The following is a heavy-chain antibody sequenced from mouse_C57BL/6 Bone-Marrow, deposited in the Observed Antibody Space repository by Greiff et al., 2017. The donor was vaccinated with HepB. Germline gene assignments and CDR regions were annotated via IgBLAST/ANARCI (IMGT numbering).Heavy chain of an antibody. J-gene: IGHJ4*01. CDR2: IDPSDSET. V-gene: IGHV1-52*01. CDR1: GYTFNSYW. Sequence: VQLQQPGAELVRPGSSVKLSCKASGYTFNSYWMHWVKQRPIQGLEWIGNIDPSDSETHYNQKFKDKATLTVDKSSSTAYMQLSSLTSEDSAVYYCARDGSRPFNWGAMDYWGQGTSVTVSS. D-gene: IGHD1-1*01. CDR3: ARDGSRPFNWGAMDY.